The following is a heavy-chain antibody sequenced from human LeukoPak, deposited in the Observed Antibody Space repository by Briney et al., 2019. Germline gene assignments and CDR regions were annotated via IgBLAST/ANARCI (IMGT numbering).Heavy chain of an antibody. V-gene: IGHV4-61*02. CDR1: GDSINSGNNY. Sequence: SETLSLTCTVSGDSINSGNNYWSWIRQPDGKGLEWIGRIYMSGSTNYNPSLKSRVTISVDTSKNQFSLNLTTVTAADTAVYYCARVRYSSGWPFDYWGQGTLVTVSS. CDR3: ARVRYSSGWPFDY. CDR2: IYMSGST. D-gene: IGHD6-19*01. J-gene: IGHJ4*02.